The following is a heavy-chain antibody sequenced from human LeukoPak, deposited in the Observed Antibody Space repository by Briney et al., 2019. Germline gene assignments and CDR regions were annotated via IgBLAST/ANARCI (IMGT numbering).Heavy chain of an antibody. D-gene: IGHD3-3*01. Sequence: NSSETLSLTCTVSGGSISSGGYYWSWIRQHPGKGLEWIGYIYYSGSTYYNPSLKSRVTISVDTSKNQFSLRLSSVTAADTAVYYCARLWDPITIFGVVRSYYFDYWGQGTLVTVSS. CDR3: ARLWDPITIFGVVRSYYFDY. J-gene: IGHJ4*02. CDR1: GGSISSGGYY. V-gene: IGHV4-30-4*08. CDR2: IYYSGST.